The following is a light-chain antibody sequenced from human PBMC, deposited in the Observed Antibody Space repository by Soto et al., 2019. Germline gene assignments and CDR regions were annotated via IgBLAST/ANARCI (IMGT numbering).Light chain of an antibody. CDR2: EVS. CDR1: SSDVGGYTY. J-gene: IGLJ3*02. V-gene: IGLV2-14*01. CDR3: SSYTSSITHLG. Sequence: QSVLTQPASVSGSPGQSIPISCTGTSSDVGGYTYVAWYQQHPGKAPKIMIYEVSNRPSGVYNRFSGSKSGNTASLTISWLRAEEEAVYYCSSYTSSITHLGFGGGGKRTVL.